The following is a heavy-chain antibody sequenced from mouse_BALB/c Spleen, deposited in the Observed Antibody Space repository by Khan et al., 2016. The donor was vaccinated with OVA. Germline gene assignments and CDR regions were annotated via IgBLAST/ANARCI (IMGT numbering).Heavy chain of an antibody. V-gene: IGHV3-2*02. CDR2: ISYSGVT. D-gene: IGHD1-1*01. J-gene: IGHJ2*01. CDR3: ARGNYYGYYFDY. Sequence: EVKLLESGPGLVKPSQSLSLTCTVTGYSITSGYAWNWIRQFPGNKLEWMGYISYSGVTSYTPSLKSRISITRDTSKNQFFLQLNSVTTEDTATYCCARGNYYGYYFDYRGQGTTLTVSS. CDR1: GYSITSGYA.